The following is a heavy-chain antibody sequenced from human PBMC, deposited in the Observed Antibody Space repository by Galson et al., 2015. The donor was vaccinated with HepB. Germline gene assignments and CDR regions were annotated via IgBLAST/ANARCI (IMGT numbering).Heavy chain of an antibody. D-gene: IGHD1-26*01. CDR2: IIPIFGTA. CDR1: GGTFSSYA. CDR3: AILSGGSYYSPLFDY. V-gene: IGHV1-69*13. J-gene: IGHJ4*02. Sequence: SVKVSCKASGGTFSSYAISWVRQAPGQGLEWMGGIIPIFGTANYAQKFQGRVTITADESTSTAYMELSSLRSEDTAVYYCAILSGGSYYSPLFDYWGQGTLVTVSS.